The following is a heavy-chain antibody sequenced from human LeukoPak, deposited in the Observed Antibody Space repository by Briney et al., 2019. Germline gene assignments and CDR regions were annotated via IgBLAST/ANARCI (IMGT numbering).Heavy chain of an antibody. CDR2: IYSGGST. CDR3: ASSFDSSGYWGHYYYYYMDV. J-gene: IGHJ6*03. CDR1: GFTFSSNY. Sequence: GGSLRLSCAASGFTFSSNYMSWVRQAPGKGLEWVSVIYSGGSTYYRDSVKGRFTISRDNSKNTLYLQMNSLRAEDTAVYYCASSFDSSGYWGHYYYYYMDVWGKGTTVTISS. D-gene: IGHD3-22*01. V-gene: IGHV3-66*01.